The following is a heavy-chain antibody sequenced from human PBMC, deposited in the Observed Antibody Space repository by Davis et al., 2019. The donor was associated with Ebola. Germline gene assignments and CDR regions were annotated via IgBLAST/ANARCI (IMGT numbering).Heavy chain of an antibody. J-gene: IGHJ5*02. V-gene: IGHV1-8*01. CDR3: TRGIARRRSGSWFDP. CDR1: GYTFTTYD. D-gene: IGHD2-15*01. CDR2: MNPNSGNT. Sequence: AASVKVSCKASGYTFTTYDINWVRQATGQGLEWMGWMNPNSGNTGYAQKFQGRVTMTRDTSISTAYMELHSLSSDDTAVYYCTRGIARRRSGSWFDPWGQGTPVTVSS.